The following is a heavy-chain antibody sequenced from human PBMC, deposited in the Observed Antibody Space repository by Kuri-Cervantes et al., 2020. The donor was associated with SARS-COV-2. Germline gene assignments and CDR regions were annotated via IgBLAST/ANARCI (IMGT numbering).Heavy chain of an antibody. CDR3: ARDRLLWFGELFPPNPSYYYYMDV. CDR1: GYTFITYR. J-gene: IGHJ6*03. CDR2: ISAYNGNT. D-gene: IGHD3-10*01. Sequence: ASVKVSCKASGYTFITYRINWVRQAPGQGREWMGWISAYNGNTNYAQKLQGRVTMTTDTSTSTAYMELRSLRSDDTAVYYCARDRLLWFGELFPPNPSYYYYMDVWGKGTTVTVSS. V-gene: IGHV1-18*01.